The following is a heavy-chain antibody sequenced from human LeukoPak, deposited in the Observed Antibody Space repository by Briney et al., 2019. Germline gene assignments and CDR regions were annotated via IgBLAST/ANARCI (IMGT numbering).Heavy chain of an antibody. CDR1: GGSISSSSYY. V-gene: IGHV4-39*01. CDR2: IYYSGST. CDR3: ASPGGGAFDI. J-gene: IGHJ3*02. Sequence: SETLSLTCTVSGGSISSSSYYWGWIRQPPGKGLEWIGSIYYSGSTYYSPSLKSRVTISVDTSKNQFSLKLSSVTAADTAIYYCASPGGGAFDIWGQGTMVTVSS. D-gene: IGHD3-10*01.